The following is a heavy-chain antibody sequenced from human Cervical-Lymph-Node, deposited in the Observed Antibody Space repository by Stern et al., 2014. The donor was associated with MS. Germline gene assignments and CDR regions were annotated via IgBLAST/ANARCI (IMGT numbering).Heavy chain of an antibody. CDR2: IFPVFGTP. D-gene: IGHD6-13*01. CDR3: ALSSETSDRWYSLGYDL. CDR1: GGTFSKFP. V-gene: IGHV1-69*01. Sequence: VQLAESGAEVTKPGSSVKVSCKASGGTFSKFPSSWVRQAPGQRIEWMGGIFPVFGTPTYAQEFRGRVTITADVSTSTVYMELSSLRSDDTAVYYCALSSETSDRWYSLGYDLWGQGTLVTVSS. J-gene: IGHJ5*02.